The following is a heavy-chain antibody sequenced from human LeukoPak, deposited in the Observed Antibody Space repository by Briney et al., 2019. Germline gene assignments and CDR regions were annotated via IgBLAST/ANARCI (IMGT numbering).Heavy chain of an antibody. V-gene: IGHV4-34*12. CDR3: ARAGRMDYYDRGNYFDY. CDR1: VESFSVYY. CDR2: IILRGST. D-gene: IGHD3-22*01. J-gene: IGHJ4*02. Sequence: SETLSLTCGVYVESFSVYYSTWIPQSPGMGLECVAEIILRGSTTYNPSITSRVTISVDTSKHQYSLKLSSVTDADTAVYYCARAGRMDYYDRGNYFDYWGQGTLVTVSS.